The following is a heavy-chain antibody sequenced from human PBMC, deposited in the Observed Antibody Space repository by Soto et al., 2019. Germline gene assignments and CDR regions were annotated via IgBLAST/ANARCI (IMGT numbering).Heavy chain of an antibody. CDR1: GYTFTNYA. J-gene: IGHJ2*01. Sequence: ASVKVSCKASGYTFTNYAMHWVRQAPGQRLEWMGWINAGNGNTKYSQKFQGRVTITRDTSASTAYIELSSLRSEDTAADYCGRGGSLHWYFDLGGRGTLVTV. V-gene: IGHV1-3*01. D-gene: IGHD1-26*01. CDR3: GRGGSLHWYFDL. CDR2: INAGNGNT.